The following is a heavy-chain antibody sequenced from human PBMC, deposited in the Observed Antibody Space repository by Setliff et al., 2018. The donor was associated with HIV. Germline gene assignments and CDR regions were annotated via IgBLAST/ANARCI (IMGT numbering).Heavy chain of an antibody. D-gene: IGHD5-12*01. CDR3: AKEGEWQRSRGYMDV. Sequence: GGSLRLSCAASGFIFSSYNINWVRQAPGKGLEWVAVISYDGSNKYYGDSVKGRFTISRDNSKNTLYLQMKSLRAEDTAVYYCAKEGEWQRSRGYMDVWGKGTTVTVSS. CDR2: ISYDGSNK. J-gene: IGHJ6*03. V-gene: IGHV3-30*18. CDR1: GFIFSSYN.